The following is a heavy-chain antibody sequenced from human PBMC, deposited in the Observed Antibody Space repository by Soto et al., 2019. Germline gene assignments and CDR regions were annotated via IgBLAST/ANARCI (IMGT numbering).Heavy chain of an antibody. D-gene: IGHD6-13*01. V-gene: IGHV3-64*03. J-gene: IGHJ6*02. CDR3: VKGRKAAGNTLKAVGMDV. Sequence: EVQLVESGGGLVQPGGSLRLSCSASGFTFNSFAMHWVRQAPGKGLEYVSGISGNGGATYYADSAKGRFTISRDNSKNTLYFQMSRLGADDMAVYYCVKGRKAAGNTLKAVGMDVWGQGTTLIVSS. CDR2: ISGNGGAT. CDR1: GFTFNSFA.